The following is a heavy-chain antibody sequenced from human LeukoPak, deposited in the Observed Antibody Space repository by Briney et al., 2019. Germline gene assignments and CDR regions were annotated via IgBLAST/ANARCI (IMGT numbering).Heavy chain of an antibody. V-gene: IGHV3-53*05. CDR3: ASSWGQQLVDWFDP. D-gene: IGHD6-13*01. CDR2: IYSGGST. Sequence: PGGSLRLSCAASGFTVSSNYMSWVRQAPGKGLEWVSVIYSGGSTYYADSVKGRFTISRDNSKNTLYLQMNSLRAEDTAVYYCASSWGQQLVDWFDPWGQGTLVTVSS. CDR1: GFTVSSNY. J-gene: IGHJ5*02.